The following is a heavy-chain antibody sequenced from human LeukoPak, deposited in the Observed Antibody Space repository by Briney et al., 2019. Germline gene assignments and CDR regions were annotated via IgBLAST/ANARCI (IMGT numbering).Heavy chain of an antibody. V-gene: IGHV3-66*02. CDR1: GFTFSSYA. J-gene: IGHJ4*02. CDR2: IYSGGST. D-gene: IGHD1-26*01. Sequence: PGGSLRLSCAASGFTFSSYAMSWVRQAPGKGLEWVSVIYSGGSTYYADSVKGRFTISRDNSKNTLYLQMNSLRAEDTAVYYCARDTNPRHSGSYYGYWGQGTLVTVSP. CDR3: ARDTNPRHSGSYYGY.